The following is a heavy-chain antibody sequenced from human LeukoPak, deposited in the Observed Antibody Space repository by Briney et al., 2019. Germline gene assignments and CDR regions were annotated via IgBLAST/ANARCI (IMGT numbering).Heavy chain of an antibody. D-gene: IGHD6-13*01. CDR1: GFSLSSFT. V-gene: IGHV3-21*01. CDR3: AREDVAAADEDAFDI. CDR2: ISSSSSYI. Sequence: PGGSLRLSCAASGFSLSSFTMNWVRQAPGKGLEWVSSISSSSSYIYYADSVKGRFTISRDNAKNSLYLQMNSLRAEDTAVYYCAREDVAAADEDAFDIWGQGTMVTVSS. J-gene: IGHJ3*02.